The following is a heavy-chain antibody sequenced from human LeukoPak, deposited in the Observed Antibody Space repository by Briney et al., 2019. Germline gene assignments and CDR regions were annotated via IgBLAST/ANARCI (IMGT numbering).Heavy chain of an antibody. CDR3: AREILGGFNPGAY. CDR1: LDSTTSNF. J-gene: IGHJ4*02. Sequence: SSETLSLTCTVSLDSTTSNFWSWVRQPPGKGLEWIGESHRSGSPNYNPSLQSRVTISIDRSRNQIALELSSVTAADTAVYYCAREILGGFNPGAYWGQGTLVTVSS. D-gene: IGHD1-14*01. V-gene: IGHV4-4*02. CDR2: SHRSGSP.